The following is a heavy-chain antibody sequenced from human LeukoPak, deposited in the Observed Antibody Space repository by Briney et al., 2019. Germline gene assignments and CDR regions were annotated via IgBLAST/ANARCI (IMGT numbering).Heavy chain of an antibody. D-gene: IGHD2-2*01. J-gene: IGHJ4*02. CDR2: IYHSGST. CDR1: GGSISSSNW. V-gene: IGHV4-4*02. Sequence: PSETLSLTCAVSGGSISSSNWWSWVRQPPGKGLEWIGEIYHSGSTNYNPSLKSRVTISVDKSKNQFSLKLSSVTAADTAVYYCARGYCSSTNCYGRYYFDYWGQGTLVTVSS. CDR3: ARGYCSSTNCYGRYYFDY.